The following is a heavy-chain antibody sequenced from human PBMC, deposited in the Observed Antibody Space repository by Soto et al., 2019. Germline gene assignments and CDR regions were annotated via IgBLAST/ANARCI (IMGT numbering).Heavy chain of an antibody. D-gene: IGHD1-26*01. CDR1: GGTFTDYT. Sequence: VQLVQSGAEVKKPGSSVKVSCKASGGTFTDYTITWLRQAPGQGLEWMGRIIPVLDLTNYAQKFQGRVTITADKSTTTSYMELSGLTSEDTAVYYCAKKLGPSAFDLWGPGTLVTVSS. CDR3: AKKLGPSAFDL. V-gene: IGHV1-69*02. J-gene: IGHJ2*01. CDR2: IIPVLDLT.